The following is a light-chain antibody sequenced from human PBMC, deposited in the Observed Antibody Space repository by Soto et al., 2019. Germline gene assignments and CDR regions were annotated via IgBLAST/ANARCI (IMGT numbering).Light chain of an antibody. J-gene: IGKJ3*01. CDR2: AAS. CDR3: QQYNNYAFT. Sequence: TQMTQSPLSLSASVGEKIIITCRASRDVGSDVSWYQQKPGQAPKLVIYAASNLYTGVPSRFSGRRSGTEFTLTISSLQPDDFATYYCQQYNNYAFTFGPGTKVDIK. V-gene: IGKV1-17*01. CDR1: RDVGSD.